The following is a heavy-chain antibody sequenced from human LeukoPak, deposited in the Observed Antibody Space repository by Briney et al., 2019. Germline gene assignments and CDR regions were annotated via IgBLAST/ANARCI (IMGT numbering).Heavy chain of an antibody. V-gene: IGHV1-24*01. CDR3: VTRNFGDYGAFDI. Sequence: ASVKVSCKVSGYTLSDLAMHWVRQAPGKGLEWMGGLDPEDGEAIYAQPLQGRVTMTEDTSSDTAYMVLSSLRSEDMAVYYCVTRNFGDYGAFDIWGQGTMVTVSS. D-gene: IGHD4-17*01. J-gene: IGHJ3*02. CDR2: LDPEDGEA. CDR1: GYTLSDLA.